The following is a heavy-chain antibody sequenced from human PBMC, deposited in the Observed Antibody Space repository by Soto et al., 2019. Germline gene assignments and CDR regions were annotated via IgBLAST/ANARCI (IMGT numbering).Heavy chain of an antibody. Sequence: PSETLSLTCAVYGGSFSGYYWSWIRQPPGKGLEWIGEINHSGSTNYNPSLKSRVTISVDTSKNQFSLKLSSVTAADTAVYYCARPRSDYSFDYWGQGTLVTVSS. CDR1: GGSFSGYY. J-gene: IGHJ4*02. V-gene: IGHV4-34*01. CDR2: INHSGST. CDR3: ARPRSDYSFDY. D-gene: IGHD4-4*01.